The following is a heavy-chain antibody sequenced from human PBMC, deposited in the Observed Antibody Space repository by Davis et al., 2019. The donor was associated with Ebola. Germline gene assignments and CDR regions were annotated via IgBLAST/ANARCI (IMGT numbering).Heavy chain of an antibody. J-gene: IGHJ3*02. V-gene: IGHV3-23*01. CDR3: AKDTSNIWFDI. D-gene: IGHD1-26*01. CDR1: GFIFSSYV. CDR2: IRGGGADT. Sequence: GESLKISCAASGFIFSSYVMSWVRQAPGKGLEWVSTIRGGGADTYYADSVKGRFTISRDNSKNTLYLQMNSLRVEDTAMYYCAKDTSNIWFDIWGQGTMVTVSS.